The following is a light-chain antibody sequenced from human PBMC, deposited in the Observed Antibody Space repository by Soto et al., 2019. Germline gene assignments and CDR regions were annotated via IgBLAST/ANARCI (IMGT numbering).Light chain of an antibody. V-gene: IGLV2-23*02. CDR1: SSDVGSYNL. CDR2: EVS. Sequence: QSALTQPASVSGSPGQSITISCTGTSSDVGSYNLVSWYQQHPGKAPKLMIYEVSKRPSGVSNRFSGSKSGNTASLPISGLQAEDEADYYCCSYAGSSTWFGGGTKLTVL. J-gene: IGLJ3*02. CDR3: CSYAGSSTW.